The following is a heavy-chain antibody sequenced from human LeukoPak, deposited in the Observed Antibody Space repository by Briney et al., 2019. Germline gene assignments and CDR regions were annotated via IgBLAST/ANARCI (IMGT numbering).Heavy chain of an antibody. D-gene: IGHD5-18*01. CDR2: VSYSGTS. V-gene: IGHV4-61*08. CDR3: ARDQSDRATNYGLDV. Sequence: SETLPLNCSVSGFSVSGGGYYWTWIRQPPGKGLEWIGFVSYSGTSEYNPSLKSRVTISVDTSKNEFSLTLTSVTAADTAVYYCARDQSDRATNYGLDVWGQGTTVTVSS. CDR1: GFSVSGGGYY. J-gene: IGHJ6*02.